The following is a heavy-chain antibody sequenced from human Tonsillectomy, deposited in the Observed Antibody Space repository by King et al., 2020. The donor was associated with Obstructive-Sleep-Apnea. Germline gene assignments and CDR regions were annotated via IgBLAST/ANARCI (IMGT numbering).Heavy chain of an antibody. CDR2: IDPSDPYT. J-gene: IGHJ3*02. V-gene: IGHV5-10-1*03. Sequence: QLVQSGAEVKKPGESLRISCKVSGYSFTSSWISWVRQMAGKGLEVMGKIDPSDPYTNYGPSFQGHVTISDDRSISTAYLQWSSLKASDTAMYYCARQWGTGTTIGAFDIWGQGTMVTVSS. CDR1: GYSFTSSW. CDR3: ARQWGTGTTIGAFDI. D-gene: IGHD1-1*01.